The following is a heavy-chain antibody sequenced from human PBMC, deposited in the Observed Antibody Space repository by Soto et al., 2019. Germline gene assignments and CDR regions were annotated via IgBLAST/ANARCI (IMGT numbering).Heavy chain of an antibody. J-gene: IGHJ3*02. Sequence: ASLKLSCKASGYTFTGYYIHWVRQAPGQGLEWMGWINPNSGGTNYAQKFQGWVTMTRDTSISTAYMELSRLRSDDTAVYYCARGNGDYGRDAFDIWGQGTMVTVSS. D-gene: IGHD4-17*01. CDR1: GYTFTGYY. CDR3: ARGNGDYGRDAFDI. V-gene: IGHV1-2*04. CDR2: INPNSGGT.